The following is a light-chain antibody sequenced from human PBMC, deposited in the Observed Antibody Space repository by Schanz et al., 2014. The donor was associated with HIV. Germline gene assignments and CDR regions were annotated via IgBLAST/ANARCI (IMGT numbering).Light chain of an antibody. Sequence: EIVMTQTPATLSVSPGERATLSCRASQSVSTKLAWYQQKPGQAPRLLIYSASTRATGIPARFSGGGSGTEFTLTISSLQSEDFAIYYCQQYDNWPPFTFGPGTRVD. CDR1: QSVSTK. J-gene: IGKJ3*01. CDR2: SAS. CDR3: QQYDNWPPFT. V-gene: IGKV3-15*01.